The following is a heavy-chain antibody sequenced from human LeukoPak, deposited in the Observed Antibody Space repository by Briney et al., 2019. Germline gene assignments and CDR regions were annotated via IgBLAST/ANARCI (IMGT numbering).Heavy chain of an antibody. CDR2: INHSGST. V-gene: IGHV4-34*01. D-gene: IGHD2-21*02. Sequence: SETLSLTCAVYGGSFSGYYWSWIRQPPGKGLEWIGEINHSGSTNYNPSLKSRVTISVDTSKNQFSLKLSSVTAADTAVYYCARGWQGRTAYYYYMDVWGKGTTITVSS. CDR1: GGSFSGYY. J-gene: IGHJ6*03. CDR3: ARGWQGRTAYYYYMDV.